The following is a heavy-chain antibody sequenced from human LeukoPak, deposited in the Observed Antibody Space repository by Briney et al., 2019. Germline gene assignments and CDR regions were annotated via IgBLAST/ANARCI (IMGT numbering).Heavy chain of an antibody. CDR1: GYTFTSYG. Sequence: ASVKVSCKASGYTFTSYGISWVRQAPGHGLEWMGWSSAYNGNTNYAQKLQGRVTMTTDTYTSTAYMELRSLRSDDTAVYDCARAPGYSSGWPGSYYFDYWGQGTLVTVSS. CDR3: ARAPGYSSGWPGSYYFDY. CDR2: SSAYNGNT. J-gene: IGHJ4*02. D-gene: IGHD6-19*01. V-gene: IGHV1-18*04.